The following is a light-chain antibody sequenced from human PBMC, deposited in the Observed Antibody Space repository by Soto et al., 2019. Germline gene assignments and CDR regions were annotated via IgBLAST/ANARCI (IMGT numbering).Light chain of an antibody. Sequence: QPVLTQSPSASASLGASVKLTCTLSSGHIRYAIAWHQQQPEKGPRYLMKLNSDGSHSKGDGIPDRFSGSSSGAERYLTIPRLQSEDEADYYCQTWGTGIQVFGGGTKLTVL. CDR2: LNSDGSH. CDR1: SGHIRYA. V-gene: IGLV4-69*01. J-gene: IGLJ2*01. CDR3: QTWGTGIQV.